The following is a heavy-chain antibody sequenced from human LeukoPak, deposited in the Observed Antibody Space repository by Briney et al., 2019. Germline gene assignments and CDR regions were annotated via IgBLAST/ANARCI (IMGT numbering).Heavy chain of an antibody. CDR1: GGSISSGSYY. D-gene: IGHD3-3*01. CDR3: AREENVLRFLEWSPLDYYYYYMDV. J-gene: IGHJ6*03. Sequence: PSETLSLTCTVSGGSISSGSYYWSWIRQPAGKGLEWIGRIYTSGSTNYNPSLKSRVTISVDTSKNQFSLKLSSVTAADTAVYYCAREENVLRFLEWSPLDYYYYYMDVWGKGTTVTVSS. V-gene: IGHV4-61*02. CDR2: IYTSGST.